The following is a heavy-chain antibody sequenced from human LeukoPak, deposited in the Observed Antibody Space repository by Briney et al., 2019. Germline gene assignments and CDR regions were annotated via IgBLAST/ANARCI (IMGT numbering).Heavy chain of an antibody. J-gene: IGHJ3*01. CDR3: AQGGYFAFDF. V-gene: IGHV3-23*01. CDR1: GLAFSTYD. CDR2: INRSGGK. D-gene: IGHD2-2*03. Sequence: GGSLRLSCVASGLAFSTYDMQWVRQAPGKGLEWVSGINRSGGKYYTDSVKGRFTISRDNSKSTLYLEMNSLRADDTAVYYCAQGGYFAFDFWGQGTMVTVSS.